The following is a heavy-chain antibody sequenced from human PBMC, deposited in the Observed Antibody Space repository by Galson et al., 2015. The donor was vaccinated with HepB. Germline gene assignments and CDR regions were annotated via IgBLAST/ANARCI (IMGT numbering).Heavy chain of an antibody. V-gene: IGHV3-9*01. J-gene: IGHJ5*01. Sequence: SLRLSCAASGFTFDDFALYWVRQAPGKGLEWVSSVNWNSDDIAYAESVKGRFTISRDNAKNSLYLQMDSLRPEDTAFYYCVKGSGAGGLTWFDSWGQGTLVSVSS. CDR1: GFTFDDFA. D-gene: IGHD6-13*01. CDR2: VNWNSDDI. CDR3: VKGSGAGGLTWFDS.